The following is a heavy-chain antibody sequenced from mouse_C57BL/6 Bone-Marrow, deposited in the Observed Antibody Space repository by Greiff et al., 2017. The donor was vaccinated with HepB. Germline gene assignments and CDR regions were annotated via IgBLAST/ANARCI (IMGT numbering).Heavy chain of an antibody. Sequence: EVQGVESGGGLVQPKGSLKLSCAASGFSFNTYAMNWVRQAPGKGLEWVARIRSKSNNYATYYAGSVKDRFTISRDDSESMLYLQMNNLETEDTDMYYCVRHEGWDGAYWGQGTLVTVSA. D-gene: IGHD3-3*01. CDR2: IRSKSNNYAT. CDR3: VRHEGWDGAY. CDR1: GFSFNTYA. V-gene: IGHV10-1*01. J-gene: IGHJ3*01.